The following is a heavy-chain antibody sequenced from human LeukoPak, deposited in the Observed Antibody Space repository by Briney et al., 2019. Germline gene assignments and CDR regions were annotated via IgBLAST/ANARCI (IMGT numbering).Heavy chain of an antibody. CDR3: ARGYQTSYYDRSGYLTYFDY. V-gene: IGHV1-18*01. CDR2: ISAFNGNT. Sequence: SSVKVSRKASGYTFTRYGITWLRQAPGQGREWMGWISAFNGNTNYAQKFQGRVTMTTDTSTKIAYMELRSLRSDDTAVYYCARGYQTSYYDRSGYLTYFDYWGQGTLVTVSS. J-gene: IGHJ4*02. D-gene: IGHD3-22*01. CDR1: GYTFTRYG.